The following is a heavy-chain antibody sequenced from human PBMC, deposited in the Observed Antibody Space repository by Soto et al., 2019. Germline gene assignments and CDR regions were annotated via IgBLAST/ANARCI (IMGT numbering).Heavy chain of an antibody. Sequence: ASVKVSCKASGCTFSSYAISWVRQAPGQGLEWMGWISAYNGNTNYAQKLQGRVTMTTDTSTSTAYMELRSLRSDDTAVYYCARAGYSGYIDYWGQGTLVTVSS. CDR3: ARAGYSGYIDY. CDR2: ISAYNGNT. V-gene: IGHV1-18*01. CDR1: GCTFSSYA. J-gene: IGHJ4*02. D-gene: IGHD5-12*01.